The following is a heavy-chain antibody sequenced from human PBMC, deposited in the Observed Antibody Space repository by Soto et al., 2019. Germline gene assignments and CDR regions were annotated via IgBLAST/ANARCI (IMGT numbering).Heavy chain of an antibody. CDR2: IKSKADGETK. D-gene: IGHD2-15*01. J-gene: IGHJ5*02. V-gene: IGHV3-15*01. CDR3: CVVKRLDQYSTSGYWFDP. Sequence: LRLSCAASGFTFSHAWMSWVRQAPGKWLEWVGRIKSKADGETKDYSAPVRGRFTISRDDAKDTLYLQMNSLRIEDTAVYDCCVVKRLDQYSTSGYWFDPWGPGTLVTVSS. CDR1: GFTFSHAW.